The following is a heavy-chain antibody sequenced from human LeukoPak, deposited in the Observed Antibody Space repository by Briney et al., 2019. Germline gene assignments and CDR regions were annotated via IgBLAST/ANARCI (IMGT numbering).Heavy chain of an antibody. Sequence: PSETLSLTCAVYGGSFSGYYWSWIRQPPGKGLEWIGEINHSGSTNYNPSLKSRVTISVDTSKNQFSLKLSSVTAADTAVYYCARRSCSGGSCHGGYYFDYWGQGTLVTVSS. CDR1: GGSFSGYY. V-gene: IGHV4-34*01. D-gene: IGHD2-15*01. CDR3: ARRSCSGGSCHGGYYFDY. CDR2: INHSGST. J-gene: IGHJ4*02.